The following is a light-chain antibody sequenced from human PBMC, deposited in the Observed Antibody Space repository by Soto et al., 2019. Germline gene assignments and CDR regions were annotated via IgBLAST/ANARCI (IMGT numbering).Light chain of an antibody. CDR3: QQSGSITST. V-gene: IGKV3-20*01. CDR1: QSVSSSH. CDR2: GAS. J-gene: IGKJ4*01. Sequence: SAGTVSASPPDSPPRSCGTSQSVSSSHLAWYQQKPGQAPRLLISGASSRATGIPDRFTGSGSGTDFTLTISRLEPEDFAVYYCQQSGSITSTFRDGTKVDIK.